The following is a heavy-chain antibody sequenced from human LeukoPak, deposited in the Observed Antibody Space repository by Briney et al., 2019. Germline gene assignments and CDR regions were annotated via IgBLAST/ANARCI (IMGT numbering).Heavy chain of an antibody. CDR1: GFTFSNAW. J-gene: IGHJ4*02. V-gene: IGHV3-66*01. CDR2: IYSGGST. CDR3: ARGGPFTGTISTPRASDY. D-gene: IGHD1-7*01. Sequence: PGGSLRLSCAASGFTFSNAWMSWVRQAPGKGLEWVSVIYSGGSTYYADSVKGRFTISRDSSKNTVYLQMNSLRAEDTAVYHCARGGPFTGTISTPRASDYWGQGILVTVSS.